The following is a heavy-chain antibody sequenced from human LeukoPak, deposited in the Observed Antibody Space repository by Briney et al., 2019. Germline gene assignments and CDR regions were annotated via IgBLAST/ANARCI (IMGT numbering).Heavy chain of an antibody. V-gene: IGHV3-33*06. J-gene: IGHJ4*02. CDR3: AKDGGRVAQGLFDY. CDR2: IWYDGSNK. Sequence: PGGSLRLSSAASGFTFSSYGTHWVRQAPGKGLEWVAVIWYDGSNKYYSDSVKGRFTISRDNSKNTLYLQMNSLRAEDTAVYYCAKDGGRVAQGLFDYWGQGTLVTVSS. D-gene: IGHD2-15*01. CDR1: GFTFSSYG.